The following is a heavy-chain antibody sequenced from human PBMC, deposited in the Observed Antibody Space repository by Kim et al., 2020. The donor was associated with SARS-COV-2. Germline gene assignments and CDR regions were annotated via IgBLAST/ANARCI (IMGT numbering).Heavy chain of an antibody. CDR3: AKDRQGATDYGSGVAFAY. V-gene: IGHV3-23*01. Sequence: GGSLRLSCAASGFTFSSYAMSWVRQAPGQGLEWVSAISGSGGSTYYADSVKGRFTISRDNSKNTLYLQMNSLRAEDTAVYYCAKDRQGATDYGSGVAFAYWGQGTLVTVSS. D-gene: IGHD3-10*01. CDR2: ISGSGGST. J-gene: IGHJ4*02. CDR1: GFTFSSYA.